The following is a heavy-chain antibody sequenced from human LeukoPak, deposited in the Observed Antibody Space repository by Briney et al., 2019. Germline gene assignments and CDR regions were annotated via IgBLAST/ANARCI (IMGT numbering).Heavy chain of an antibody. CDR2: IKQDGSEK. CDR3: ARDAESMVRGVITHYYYYYGMDV. J-gene: IGHJ6*02. V-gene: IGHV3-7*01. Sequence: GGSLRLSCAASGFTFSSYWMSWVRQAPGKGLEWVANIKQDGSEKYYVDSVKGRFTISRDNAKNLLYLQMNSLRAEDTAVYYCARDAESMVRGVITHYYYYYGMDVWGQGTTVTVSS. CDR1: GFTFSSYW. D-gene: IGHD3-10*01.